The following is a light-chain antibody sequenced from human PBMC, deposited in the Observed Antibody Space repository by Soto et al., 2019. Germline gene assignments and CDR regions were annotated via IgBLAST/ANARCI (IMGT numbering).Light chain of an antibody. CDR3: QQRSDWPPSLT. CDR2: AAS. V-gene: IGKV3-11*01. CDR1: QSVGSD. Sequence: EIVMTQSPATLSVSPGERATLSCRASQSVGSDLAWYQQKPGQAPRLLIYAASNRATGIPARFSGSGSGTDFTLTISSLEPEDSAVYYCQQRSDWPPSLTFGGGTKVDIK. J-gene: IGKJ4*01.